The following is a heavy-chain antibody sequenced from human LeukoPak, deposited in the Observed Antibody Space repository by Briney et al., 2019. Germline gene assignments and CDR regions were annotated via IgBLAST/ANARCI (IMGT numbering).Heavy chain of an antibody. Sequence: GGSLRLSCAASGFSFSSYWMSWVRQAPGKGLEWVANINQDGSEKYSVDSVKGRFTISRDNAKSSVYLQMNSLRGDDTGVYYCARDRALYDSRRGYYYTEDDYWGQGTLVTASS. CDR2: INQDGSEK. CDR1: GFSFSSYW. D-gene: IGHD3-22*01. CDR3: ARDRALYDSRRGYYYTEDDY. J-gene: IGHJ4*02. V-gene: IGHV3-7*01.